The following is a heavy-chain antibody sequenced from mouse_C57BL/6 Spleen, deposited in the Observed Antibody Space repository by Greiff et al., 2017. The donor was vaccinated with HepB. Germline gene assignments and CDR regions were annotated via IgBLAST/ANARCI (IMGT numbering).Heavy chain of an antibody. CDR1: GYAFSSSW. J-gene: IGHJ2*01. V-gene: IGHV1-82*01. D-gene: IGHD1-1*01. CDR3: ARSATVVASYYFDY. Sequence: QVHVKQSGPELVKPGASVKISCKASGYAFSSSWMNWVKQRPGKGLEWIGRIYPGDGDTNYNGKFKGKATLTADKSSSTAYMQLSSLTSEDSAVYFCARSATVVASYYFDYWGQGTTLTVSS. CDR2: IYPGDGDT.